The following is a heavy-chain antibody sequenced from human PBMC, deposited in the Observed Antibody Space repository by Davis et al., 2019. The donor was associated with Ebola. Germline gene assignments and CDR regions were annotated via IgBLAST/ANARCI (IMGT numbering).Heavy chain of an antibody. CDR3: ARLYGSGTTVDY. Sequence: SVKVSCKAHGGTFSSDAISWVRQAPGQGLEWMGGTIPKFNLAQYAQKFQGRLTITADESTTTVYMEMGRLTADDTAIYYCARLYGSGTTVDYWGQGTLITVSS. CDR2: TIPKFNLA. J-gene: IGHJ4*02. CDR1: GGTFSSDA. V-gene: IGHV1-69*13. D-gene: IGHD3-10*01.